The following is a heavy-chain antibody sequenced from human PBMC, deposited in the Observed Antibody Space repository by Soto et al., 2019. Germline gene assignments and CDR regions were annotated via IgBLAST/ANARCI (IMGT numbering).Heavy chain of an antibody. J-gene: IGHJ4*02. V-gene: IGHV3-74*01. CDR3: ARISQGTYCRGGNCYSDY. D-gene: IGHD2-15*01. CDR2: INGDGIST. CDR1: GFTFSSYW. Sequence: EVQLVESGGDLVQPGGSLRLSCAASGFTFSSYWMQWVRQDPKKGLVWVSRINGDGISTSYADSVKGRFTISRDNAKDTLYLHMNSLGAEDTAVYYCARISQGTYCRGGNCYSDYWGQGTLVIVSS.